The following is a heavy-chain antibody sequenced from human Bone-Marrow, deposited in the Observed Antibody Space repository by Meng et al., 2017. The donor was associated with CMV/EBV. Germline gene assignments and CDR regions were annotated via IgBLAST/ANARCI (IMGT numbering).Heavy chain of an antibody. Sequence: SETLSLTCAVHGGSFSGYYWSWIRQPPGKGLEWIGEINHSGSTNYNPSLKSRVTISVDTSKNQFSLKLSSVTAADTAVYYCARAGGRVDYWGQGTLVTGSS. CDR2: INHSGST. D-gene: IGHD4-23*01. J-gene: IGHJ4*02. CDR3: ARAGGRVDY. V-gene: IGHV4-34*01. CDR1: GGSFSGYY.